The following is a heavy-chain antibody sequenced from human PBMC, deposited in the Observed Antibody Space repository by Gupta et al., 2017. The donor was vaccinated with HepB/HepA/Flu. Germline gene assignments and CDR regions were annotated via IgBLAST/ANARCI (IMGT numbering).Heavy chain of an antibody. V-gene: IGHV1-18*01. CDR1: GYTFTSYG. CDR2: ISPDNGNT. Sequence: QVQLVQSGPEVEMPGASVKVSCKASGYTFTSYGISWVRQAPGQGLEWMGWISPDNGNTNYAQSLQGRVTMTTDTSTNTAYMELRSLRYDDTALYYCAGGAPGEDPRYSQYWGQGTPVTVSS. D-gene: IGHD3-16*01. CDR3: AGGAPGEDPRYSQY. J-gene: IGHJ1*01.